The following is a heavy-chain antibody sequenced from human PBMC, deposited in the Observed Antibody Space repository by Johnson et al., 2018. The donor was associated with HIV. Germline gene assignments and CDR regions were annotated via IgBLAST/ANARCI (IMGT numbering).Heavy chain of an antibody. J-gene: IGHJ3*02. V-gene: IGHV3-9*01. CDR2: ISWNSGSL. CDR1: GFMFDDYA. D-gene: IGHD1-20*01. CDR3: ARAEGLTGRNAFDI. Sequence: VQLVESGGGLVQPGGSLRLSCAASGFMFDDYAMHWVRQAPGKGLEWVSRISWNSGSLGYADSVKGRFSISRDNPNNSLYLQMNTLRVEDTALYYCARAEGLTGRNAFDIWGQGTMVTVSS.